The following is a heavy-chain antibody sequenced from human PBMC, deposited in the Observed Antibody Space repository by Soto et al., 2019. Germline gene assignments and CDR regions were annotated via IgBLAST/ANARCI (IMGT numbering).Heavy chain of an antibody. CDR2: IYPGDSNT. D-gene: IGHD2-2*02. CDR3: ERQGYCSSTACYTVDY. CDR1: GYSSTNYC. J-gene: IGHJ4*02. Sequence: SLKFSRNCYGYSSTNYCLGWVRQRPVKGLEWMAIIYPGDSNTRYSPSFQGQVTTSADKSISTAYLQCSSLKASDTAMYYCERQGYCSSTACYTVDYWGQGTMVTVSS. V-gene: IGHV5-51*01.